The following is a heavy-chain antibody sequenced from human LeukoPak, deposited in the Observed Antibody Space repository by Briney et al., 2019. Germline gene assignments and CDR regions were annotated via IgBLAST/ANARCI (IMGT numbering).Heavy chain of an antibody. CDR1: GGTFNNSA. J-gene: IGHJ5*02. V-gene: IGHV1-69*05. Sequence: SVKVSCKTSGGTFNNSAISWVLQAPGQGLEWLGGIMPLFGTAGYAQKFQGRVTITKDESTRTVYLELTSLTSDDTAVYYCARDVHGDYGSGWFDPWGQGTLVSVSS. CDR2: IMPLFGTA. CDR3: ARDVHGDYGSGWFDP. D-gene: IGHD4-17*01.